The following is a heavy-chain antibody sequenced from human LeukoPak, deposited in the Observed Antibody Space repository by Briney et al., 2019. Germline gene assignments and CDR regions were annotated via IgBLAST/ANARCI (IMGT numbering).Heavy chain of an antibody. CDR1: GGSVSSGSYY. CDR2: IYYSGST. J-gene: IGHJ4*02. Sequence: SETLSLTCTVSGGSVSSGSYYWSWIRQPPGKGLEWIGYIYYSGSTNYNPSLKSRVTISVDTSKNQFSLKLSSVTAADTAVYYCARGTIAAAGDFDYWGQGTLVTVSS. V-gene: IGHV4-61*01. D-gene: IGHD6-13*01. CDR3: ARGTIAAAGDFDY.